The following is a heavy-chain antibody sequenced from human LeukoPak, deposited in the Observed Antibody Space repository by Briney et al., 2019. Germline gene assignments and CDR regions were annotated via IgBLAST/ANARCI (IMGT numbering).Heavy chain of an antibody. CDR1: GGSISSGGYS. CDR2: IYHSGST. D-gene: IGHD3-22*01. V-gene: IGHV4-30-2*01. Sequence: SETLSLTCAVSGGSISSGGYSWSWIRQPPGKGLEWIGYIYHSGSTYCNPSLKSRVTISVDRSKNQFSLKLSSVTAADTAVYYCASTPSPLYYYDSSGYQFDYWGQGTLVTVSS. J-gene: IGHJ4*02. CDR3: ASTPSPLYYYDSSGYQFDY.